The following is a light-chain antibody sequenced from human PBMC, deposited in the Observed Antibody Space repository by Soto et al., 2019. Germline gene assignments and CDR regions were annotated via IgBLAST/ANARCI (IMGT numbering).Light chain of an antibody. J-gene: IGLJ1*01. CDR2: SNN. Sequence: QSALTQPPSASATPGQRVALSCSGSSSNIGSNTVNWFQQLPGAAPKLLIYSNNQRPSGVPDRFSGSKSGTSASLAISGLQSEDEADYYCAAWDDSLYGYVFGPGTKVTVL. CDR1: SSNIGSNT. V-gene: IGLV1-44*01. CDR3: AAWDDSLYGYV.